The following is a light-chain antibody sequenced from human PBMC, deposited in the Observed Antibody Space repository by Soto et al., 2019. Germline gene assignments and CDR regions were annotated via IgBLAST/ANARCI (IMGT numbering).Light chain of an antibody. Sequence: QSALTQPPSASGSPGQSVTISCTGTSSDVGGYNYVSWYQQHPGKAPKLMIYEVSKRPSGVPDPFSGSKSGNTASLAVSGLQAEDEADYYCSSYAGSNNLGVFGTGTKLTV. V-gene: IGLV2-8*01. J-gene: IGLJ1*01. CDR1: SSDVGGYNY. CDR3: SSYAGSNNLGV. CDR2: EVS.